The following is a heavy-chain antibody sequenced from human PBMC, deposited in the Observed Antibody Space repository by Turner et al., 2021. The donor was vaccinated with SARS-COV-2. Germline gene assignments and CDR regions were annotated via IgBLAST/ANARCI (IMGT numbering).Heavy chain of an antibody. CDR2: FFYSGST. J-gene: IGHJ4*02. CDR1: SCSISSSAYY. V-gene: IGHV4-39*01. D-gene: IGHD6-19*01. Sequence: QLQLQESGPGLVKPSETLSLTCTVSSCSISSSAYYWGWIRQPPGKGLEWIGSFFYSGSTYYSPSLKGRITISVDTAKNQFSLNLSSVTAADTAVYYCARQVSILGRWLAPFDSWGQGTLVTVSS. CDR3: ARQVSILGRWLAPFDS.